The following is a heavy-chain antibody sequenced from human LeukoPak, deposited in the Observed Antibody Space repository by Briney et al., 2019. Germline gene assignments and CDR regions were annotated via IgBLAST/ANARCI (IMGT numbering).Heavy chain of an antibody. CDR1: GFTFSSYS. CDR2: ISSSSSYI. Sequence: GGSLRLSCAASGFTFSSYSMNWVRQAPGKGLEWVSSISSSSSYIYYADSVKGRFTISRDNAKNSLYLQMNSLRAEDTAVYYCAREARAPNSDYWGQGTLVSVSS. CDR3: AREARAPNSDY. V-gene: IGHV3-21*01. J-gene: IGHJ4*02.